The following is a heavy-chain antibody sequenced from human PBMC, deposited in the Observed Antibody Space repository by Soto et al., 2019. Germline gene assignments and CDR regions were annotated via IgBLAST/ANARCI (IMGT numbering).Heavy chain of an antibody. CDR1: GGSISGGVYY. J-gene: IGHJ2*01. CDR3: VREIIPLTTDWYFDL. Sequence: QVQLQESGPGLVKPSQTLSLTCTVSGGSISGGVYYWSWIRRPPGKGLEWIGYIFDSGSTYYNPSLKRRVTISVDTSKNQFSLRLSSVTAADTAVYYSVREIIPLTTDWYFDLWGRGTLVTVSS. V-gene: IGHV4-30-4*01. D-gene: IGHD4-17*01. CDR2: IFDSGST.